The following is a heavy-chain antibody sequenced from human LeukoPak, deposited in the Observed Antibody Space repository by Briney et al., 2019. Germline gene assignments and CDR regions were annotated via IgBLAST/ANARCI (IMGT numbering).Heavy chain of an antibody. CDR1: GFTVSSKY. CDR3: ARDRGSSGWDFDY. CDR2: IYDGDRS. J-gene: IGHJ4*02. Sequence: TGGSLRLSCSASGFTVSSKYMTWVRQAPGKGLELVSIIYDGDRSFYADSVKGRFTISRDNAKNSLYLQMNSLRAEDTAVYYCARDRGSSGWDFDYWGQGTLVTVSS. V-gene: IGHV3-66*01. D-gene: IGHD6-19*01.